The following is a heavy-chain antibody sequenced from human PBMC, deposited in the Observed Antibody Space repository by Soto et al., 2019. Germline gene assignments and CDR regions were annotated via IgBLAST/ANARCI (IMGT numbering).Heavy chain of an antibody. CDR2: ISPRSAYI. CDR3: ATLIKTYYDDSSGYSQDY. V-gene: IGHV3-21*01. J-gene: IGHJ4*02. D-gene: IGHD3-22*01. CDR1: RFKFSDYS. Sequence: GGSLRLSCAASRFKFSDYSMNWVRQAPGKGLEWVSSISPRSAYIHYADAVKGRFIISRDDGKNALVLQMNSLRAEDTAVYYCATLIKTYYDDSSGYSQDYWGQGTLVTVSS.